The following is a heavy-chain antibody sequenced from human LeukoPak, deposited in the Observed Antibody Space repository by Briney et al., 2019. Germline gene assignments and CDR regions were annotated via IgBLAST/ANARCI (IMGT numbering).Heavy chain of an antibody. CDR1: GFTFSDYY. D-gene: IGHD3-22*01. CDR2: ISSSSSYT. Sequence: GGSLRLSCAASGFTFSDYYMSWIRQAPGKGLEWVSYISSSSSYTNHADSVKGRFTISRDNAKNSLYLQMNSLRAEDTAVYYCARPSSGYSIDYWGQGTLVTVS. V-gene: IGHV3-11*06. J-gene: IGHJ4*02. CDR3: ARPSSGYSIDY.